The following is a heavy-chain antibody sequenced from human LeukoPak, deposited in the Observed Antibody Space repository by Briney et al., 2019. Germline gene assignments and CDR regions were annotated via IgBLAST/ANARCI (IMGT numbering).Heavy chain of an antibody. CDR3: AKEGASGALK. D-gene: IGHD1-26*01. V-gene: IGHV3-7*01. Sequence: PGGSLRLSCAASGFTFTTYWMSWVRQAPGKGLEWVANIKQDGTEKYYVDSVKGRFTTSRDNAKNSLYLQMNSPRAEDTAVYYCAKEGASGALKWGQGTLVTVSS. CDR2: IKQDGTEK. CDR1: GFTFTTYW. J-gene: IGHJ4*02.